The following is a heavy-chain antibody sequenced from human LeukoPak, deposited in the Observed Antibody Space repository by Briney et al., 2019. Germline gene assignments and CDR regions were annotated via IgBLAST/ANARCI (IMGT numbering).Heavy chain of an antibody. CDR1: GLTVSSNY. D-gene: IGHD3-22*01. CDR3: ARDMSYDSSGYYYMDV. V-gene: IGHV3-53*01. Sequence: GGSLTLSCAASGLTVSSNYMSWVRQAPGKGLEWVSVIYSGGSTYYADSVKGRFTISRDNSKNTLYLQMNSLRAEDTAVYYCARDMSYDSSGYYYMDVWGKGTTVTVSS. CDR2: IYSGGST. J-gene: IGHJ6*03.